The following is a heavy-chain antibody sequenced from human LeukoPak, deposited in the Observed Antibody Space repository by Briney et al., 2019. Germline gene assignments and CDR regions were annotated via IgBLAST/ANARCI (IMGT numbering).Heavy chain of an antibody. CDR3: ARVPPLPSSIVLMPYYYYYYMDV. Sequence: SVKVSCKASGGTFSSYAISWVRQAPGQGLEWMGRIIPIFGTANYAQKFQGRVTITTDESTSTAYMELSSLRSEDTAVYYCARVPPLPSSIVLMPYYYYYYMDVWGKGTTVTVSS. V-gene: IGHV1-69*05. CDR2: IIPIFGTA. D-gene: IGHD2-8*01. J-gene: IGHJ6*03. CDR1: GGTFSSYA.